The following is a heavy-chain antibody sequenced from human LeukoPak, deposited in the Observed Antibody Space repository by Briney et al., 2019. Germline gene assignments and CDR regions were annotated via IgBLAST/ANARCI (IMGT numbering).Heavy chain of an antibody. D-gene: IGHD6-13*01. V-gene: IGHV3-72*01. CDR2: IRNKANSYTT. CDR1: GFTFSDHY. J-gene: IGHJ4*02. Sequence: GGSLRLSCAASGFTFSDHYMDWVRQAPGKGLKWVGRIRNKANSYTTEYAASVKGRFTISRDDSKNSLYLQMNSLKTEDTAVYYCTRGGSSSSWYPFDYWGQGTLVTVSS. CDR3: TRGGSSSSWYPFDY.